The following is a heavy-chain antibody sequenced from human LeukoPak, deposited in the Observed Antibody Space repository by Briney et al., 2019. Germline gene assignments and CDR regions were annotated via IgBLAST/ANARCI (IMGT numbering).Heavy chain of an antibody. CDR1: GFTFSSYW. V-gene: IGHV3-74*01. CDR3: ARDSPRTGP. D-gene: IGHD1-1*01. J-gene: IGHJ5*02. CDR2: IDSDGSGT. Sequence: GGSLRLSRAASGFTFSSYWMHWVRHVPGKGLVWVSHIDSDGSGTTYADSVKGRFTISRDNARNTLYLQMNSLRDEDTAVYYCARDSPRTGPWGQGTLVTVSS.